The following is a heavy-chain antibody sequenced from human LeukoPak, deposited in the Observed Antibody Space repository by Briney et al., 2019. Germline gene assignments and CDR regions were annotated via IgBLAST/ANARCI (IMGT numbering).Heavy chain of an antibody. Sequence: PSETLSLTCAVYGGSLSGHYWSWIRQPPGKGLEWIGEINHGGSTTYNPSLKSRVTISVDTSKGQYSLKVTSVTAADTAVYYCARDGRYSSSTNCYGGEGWFDPWGQGTLVTVSS. CDR2: INHGGST. CDR1: GGSLSGHY. V-gene: IGHV4-34*01. CDR3: ARDGRYSSSTNCYGGEGWFDP. D-gene: IGHD2-2*01. J-gene: IGHJ5*02.